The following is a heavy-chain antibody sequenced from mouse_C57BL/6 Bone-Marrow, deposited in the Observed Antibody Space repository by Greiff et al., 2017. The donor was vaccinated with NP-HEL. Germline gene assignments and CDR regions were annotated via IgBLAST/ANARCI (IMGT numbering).Heavy chain of an antibody. D-gene: IGHD2-3*01. CDR2: ISTYYGDA. J-gene: IGHJ2*01. CDR1: GYTFTDYA. Sequence: VQLQESGPELVRPGVSVKISCKGSGYTFTDYAMHWVKQSHAKSLEWIGVISTYYGDASYNKKFEDKATMTVDKSSSTAYMELARLTSEDSAVYYCARWDGPRYFDYWGQGTTLTVSS. CDR3: ARWDGPRYFDY. V-gene: IGHV1-67*01.